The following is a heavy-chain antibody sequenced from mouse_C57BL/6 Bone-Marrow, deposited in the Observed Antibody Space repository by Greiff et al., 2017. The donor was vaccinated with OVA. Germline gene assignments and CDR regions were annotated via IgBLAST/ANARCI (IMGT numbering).Heavy chain of an antibody. CDR3: GRHDGVGRDY. CDR1: GFSFNTYA. V-gene: IGHV10-1*01. D-gene: IGHD4-1*01. J-gene: IGHJ2*01. CDR2: IRSKSNNYAT. Sequence: EVKVVESGGGLVQPKGSLKLSCAASGFSFNTYAMNWVRQAPGKGLEWVARIRSKSNNYATYYADSVKDRFTISRDDSESMLYLQMNNLKTEDTAMYYCGRHDGVGRDYWGQGTTLTVSS.